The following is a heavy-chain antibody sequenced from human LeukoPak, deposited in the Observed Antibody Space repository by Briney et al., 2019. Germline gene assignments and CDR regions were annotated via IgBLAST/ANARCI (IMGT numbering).Heavy chain of an antibody. D-gene: IGHD2-2*02. J-gene: IGHJ4*02. V-gene: IGHV3-9*03. CDR2: ISWNSGSI. Sequence: PGGSLSLSCAASGFTFDDYAMHWVRQAPGKCLEWVSGISWNSGSIGYADSVKGRFTISRDNAKNSLYLQMNSLRAEDMALYYCARVVPAAIQDYYFDYWGQGTLVTVSS. CDR3: ARVVPAAIQDYYFDY. CDR1: GFTFDDYA.